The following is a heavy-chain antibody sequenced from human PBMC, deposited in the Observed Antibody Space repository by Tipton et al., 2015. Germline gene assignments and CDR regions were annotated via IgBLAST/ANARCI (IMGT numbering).Heavy chain of an antibody. CDR3: ARTDYDFWSGYYTGWFDP. J-gene: IGHJ5*02. D-gene: IGHD3-3*01. V-gene: IGHV4-34*01. CDR2: INRSGST. CDR1: GGSFSGYY. Sequence: TLSLTCAVYGGSFSGYYWSWIRQPPGTGLEWIGEINRSGSTNYIPSLKSRVTISVDTSKIQFSLKLTSVTAADTAVYYCARTDYDFWSGYYTGWFDPWGQGTLVTVSS.